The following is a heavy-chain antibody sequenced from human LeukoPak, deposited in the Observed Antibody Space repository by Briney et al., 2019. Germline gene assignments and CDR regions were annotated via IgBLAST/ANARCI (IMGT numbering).Heavy chain of an antibody. V-gene: IGHV1-18*04. Sequence: GASVKVSCKASGYTFTSYYMHWVRQAPGQGLEWMGWISAYNGNTNYAQKLQGRVTMTTDTSTSTAYMELRSLRSDDTAVYYCARVLLPHYDFWSGYYYYMDVWGKGTTVTVSS. CDR3: ARVLLPHYDFWSGYYYYMDV. D-gene: IGHD3-3*01. CDR1: GYTFTSYY. CDR2: ISAYNGNT. J-gene: IGHJ6*03.